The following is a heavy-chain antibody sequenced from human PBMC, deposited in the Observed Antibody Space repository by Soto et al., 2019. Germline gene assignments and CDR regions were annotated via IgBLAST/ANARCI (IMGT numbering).Heavy chain of an antibody. D-gene: IGHD6-19*01. J-gene: IGHJ6*03. Sequence: ASVKVSCKASGYTFTSYAMHWVRQAPGQRLEWMGWINAGNGNTKYSQKFQGRVTITRDTSASTAYMELSSLRSEDTAVYYCARAPQWLEHHYYMDVWGKGTTVTVSS. CDR1: GYTFTSYA. V-gene: IGHV1-3*01. CDR2: INAGNGNT. CDR3: ARAPQWLEHHYYMDV.